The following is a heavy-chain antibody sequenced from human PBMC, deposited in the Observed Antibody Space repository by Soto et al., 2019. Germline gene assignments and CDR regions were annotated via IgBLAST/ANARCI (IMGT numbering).Heavy chain of an antibody. D-gene: IGHD5-12*01. CDR2: IYSGGST. CDR3: AREPKVATKSRYFDL. Sequence: GGSLRLSCAASGFTVSSNYMSWVRQAPGKGLEWVSVIYSGGSTYYADSVKGRFTISRHNSKNTLYLQMNSLRAEDTAVYYCAREPKVATKSRYFDLWGRGTLVTVSS. V-gene: IGHV3-53*04. CDR1: GFTVSSNY. J-gene: IGHJ2*01.